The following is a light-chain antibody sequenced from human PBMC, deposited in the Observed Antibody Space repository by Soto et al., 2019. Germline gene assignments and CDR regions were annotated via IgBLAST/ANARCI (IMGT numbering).Light chain of an antibody. V-gene: IGKV1-5*03. Sequence: DIQMSQSLSILSASVGDRVTITCRSSQTITNWLAWYQQKPGKAPKLLISKASSLQNGVPSRFSGSGSGTDFTLTISSLQPDDFATYYCQQYNPYSPWTFGQRTKVDIK. CDR2: KAS. CDR3: QQYNPYSPWT. J-gene: IGKJ1*01. CDR1: QTITNW.